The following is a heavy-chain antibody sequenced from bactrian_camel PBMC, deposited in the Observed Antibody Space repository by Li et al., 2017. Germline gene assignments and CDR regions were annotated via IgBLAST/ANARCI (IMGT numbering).Heavy chain of an antibody. CDR2: ILTSGTT. CDR3: AADPTSCVGGHWFPHSWGYKY. D-gene: IGHD1*01. CDR1: GYTSFIDC. Sequence: SGGGSVQAGGSLKLSCTYSGYTSFIDCMGWFRQAPGKERELVSDILTSGTTGYGDAVKGRFTISRDNDGNTLFLQMNNLEPEDTAMYYCAADPTSCVGGHWFPHSWGYKYWGQGTQVTVS. V-gene: IGHV3S53*01. J-gene: IGHJ4*01.